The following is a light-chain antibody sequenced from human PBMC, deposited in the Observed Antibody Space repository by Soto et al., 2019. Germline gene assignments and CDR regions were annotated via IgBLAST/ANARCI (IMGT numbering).Light chain of an antibody. CDR2: EVS. V-gene: IGLV2-14*01. CDR3: CSYAGRSTWDVV. CDR1: SSDVGGYNY. J-gene: IGLJ2*01. Sequence: QSALTQPASVSGSPGQSITISCTGTSSDVGGYNYVSWYQQHPGKAPKLMIYEVSNRPSGVSNRFSGSKSGNTAFLTISGLQAEDEADYYCCSYAGRSTWDVVFGGGTKVTVL.